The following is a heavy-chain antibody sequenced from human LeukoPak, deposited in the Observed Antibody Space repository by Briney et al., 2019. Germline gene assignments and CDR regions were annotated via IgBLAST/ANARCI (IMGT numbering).Heavy chain of an antibody. Sequence: SETLSLTCTVSGGSISSYYWSWIRQPPGKGLEWIGYIYYSGGTNYNPSLKSRVTISVDTSKNQFSLKLSSVTAADTAVYYCARGVVAATHYFDYWGQGTLVTVSS. CDR2: IYYSGGT. D-gene: IGHD2-15*01. J-gene: IGHJ4*02. V-gene: IGHV4-59*01. CDR1: GGSISSYY. CDR3: ARGVVAATHYFDY.